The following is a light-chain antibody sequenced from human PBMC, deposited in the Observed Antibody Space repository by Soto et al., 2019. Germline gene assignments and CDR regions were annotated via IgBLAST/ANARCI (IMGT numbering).Light chain of an antibody. CDR2: AAS. CDR3: QQSYSSPPT. V-gene: IGKV1-39*01. CDR1: QSISNH. J-gene: IGKJ1*01. Sequence: DIQITHSPSSLSASVEDRVIITCRSSQSISNHLNWYQQKPGKAPKLLIFAASSLQSGVPSRFSGSRSGPDFTLTISSLQPEDFATYYCQQSYSSPPTLGQGTKMDIK.